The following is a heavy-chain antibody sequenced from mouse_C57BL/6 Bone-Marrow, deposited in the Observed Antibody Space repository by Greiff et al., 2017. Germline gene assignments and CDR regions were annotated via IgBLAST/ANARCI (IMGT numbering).Heavy chain of an antibody. V-gene: IGHV1-69*01. Sequence: QVQLQQPGAELVMPGASVKLSCKASGYTFTSYWMHWVKQRPGQGLEWIGEIDPSDSYTNYNQKFKGKSTLTVDKSSSTAYMQLSSLTSEDSAVYYCARKGRRRRGGYAMDYWGQGTSVTVSS. CDR1: GYTFTSYW. J-gene: IGHJ4*01. CDR3: ARKGRRRRGGYAMDY. CDR2: IDPSDSYT. D-gene: IGHD2-12*01.